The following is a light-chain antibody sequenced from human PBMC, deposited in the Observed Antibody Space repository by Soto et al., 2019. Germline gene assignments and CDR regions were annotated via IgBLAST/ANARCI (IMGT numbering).Light chain of an antibody. CDR3: QHYRTS. V-gene: IGKV3-20*01. CDR2: GAS. Sequence: EIVLTQSPGTLSLSPGERATLSCRASQSVSSSYLAWYQQKPGQAPRQLIYGASSRATGMPDRFSGSGSGTDITLTITRLEPEDFAVYYCQHYRTSFGGGTRVEIK. J-gene: IGKJ4*01. CDR1: QSVSSSY.